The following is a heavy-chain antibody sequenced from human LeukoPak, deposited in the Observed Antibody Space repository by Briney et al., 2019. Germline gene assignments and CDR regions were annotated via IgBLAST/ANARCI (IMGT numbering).Heavy chain of an antibody. CDR1: GYTFTSYG. CDR3: ARDRGDGYNFAFLTYYFDY. CDR2: ISAYSGNT. Sequence: ASVKVSCKASGYTFTSYGISWVRQAPGQGLEWMGWISAYSGNTNYAQKLQGRVTMTTDTSTGTAYMELRSLRSDDTAVYYCARDRGDGYNFAFLTYYFDYWGQGTLVTVSS. J-gene: IGHJ4*02. D-gene: IGHD5-24*01. V-gene: IGHV1-18*01.